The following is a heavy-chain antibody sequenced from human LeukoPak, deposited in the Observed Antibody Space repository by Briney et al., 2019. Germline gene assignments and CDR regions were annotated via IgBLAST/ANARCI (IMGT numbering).Heavy chain of an antibody. CDR3: VRGFCRGDSSYSAEYFQH. V-gene: IGHV4-39*07. CDR2: IIHNGSR. Sequence: SETLSLTCTVSGGSISRSSYYWGWIRQPPGKGLEWIGEIIHNGSRSVNPSLESRVTISVDTSKNQFSLKLTSVTAADTSVYYCVRGFCRGDSSYSAEYFQHWGQGTLVTVSS. J-gene: IGHJ1*01. D-gene: IGHD2-15*01. CDR1: GGSISRSSYY.